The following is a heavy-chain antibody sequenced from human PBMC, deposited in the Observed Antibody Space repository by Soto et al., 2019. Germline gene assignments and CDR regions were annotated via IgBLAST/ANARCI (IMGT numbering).Heavy chain of an antibody. CDR1: WGSVSSNTAT. J-gene: IGHJ4*01. CDR3: AGELDIHHGLGY. V-gene: IGHV6-1*01. CDR2: TYYRSNWNF. D-gene: IGHD3-3*02. Sequence: SQTLSLTCALSWGSVSSNTATWNWVRQSPSRGLEWLGSTYYRSNWNFDYALSVKSRITINPDTSKNQFSLQLNSLTPEDTAVYYCAGELDIHHGLGYWGPGTSVTVSS.